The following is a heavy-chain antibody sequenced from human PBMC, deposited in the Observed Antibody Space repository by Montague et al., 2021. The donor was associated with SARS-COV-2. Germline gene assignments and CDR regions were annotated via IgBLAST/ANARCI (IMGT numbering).Heavy chain of an antibody. CDR3: ARGDVVVVAANDYYYGMDV. D-gene: IGHD2-15*01. J-gene: IGHJ6*02. Sequence: SETLSLTCTVSGGSISSYYWSWIRQPPGKGLEWIGYIYYSGSTNYNPSLKSRVTISVDTSKNQFSLKLSPVTAADTAVYCCARGDVVVVAANDYYYGMDVWGQGTTVTVSS. V-gene: IGHV4-59*01. CDR1: GGSISSYY. CDR2: IYYSGST.